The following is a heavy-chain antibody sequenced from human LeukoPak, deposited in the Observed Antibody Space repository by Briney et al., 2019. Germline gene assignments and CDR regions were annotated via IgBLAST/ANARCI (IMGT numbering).Heavy chain of an antibody. V-gene: IGHV1-46*01. CDR2: INPSGSST. CDR1: GYSFTSHY. J-gene: IGHJ4*02. CDR3: ARDSSQYYDSSGYSDY. Sequence: ASVKVSCKASGYSFTSHYMHWVRQAPGQGLEWLGLINPSGSSTLYAQKFQGRVTMTRDMSTTTDYMELSSLRSEDTAVYYCARDSSQYYDSSGYSDYWGQGTLVTVSS. D-gene: IGHD3-22*01.